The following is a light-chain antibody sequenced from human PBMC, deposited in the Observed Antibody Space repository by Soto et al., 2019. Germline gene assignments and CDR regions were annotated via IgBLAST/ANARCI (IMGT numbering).Light chain of an antibody. CDR1: ESVSGRY. Sequence: EIVLTQSPGTLSLSPGERATLSCRASESVSGRYLAWYQQKPGQAPRLLIYGASNRATGIPDRFSGSGSGTDFTLTISRLEPEDFAVYYCQQYGSSGTFGQGTKVDIK. CDR3: QQYGSSGT. V-gene: IGKV3-20*01. J-gene: IGKJ1*01. CDR2: GAS.